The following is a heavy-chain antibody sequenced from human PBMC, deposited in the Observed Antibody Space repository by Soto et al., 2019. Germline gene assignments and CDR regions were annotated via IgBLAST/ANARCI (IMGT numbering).Heavy chain of an antibody. Sequence: LSLTCTVSGGSITRGGYYWSWIRQHPGKGLEWIGYIYNSGTTYYNPSLKSRVTISVDTSRNQFSLKLTSVTAADTAVYYCARDPAPWGQGTLVTVSS. CDR2: IYNSGTT. V-gene: IGHV4-31*03. CDR3: ARDPAP. J-gene: IGHJ5*02. CDR1: GGSITRGGYY.